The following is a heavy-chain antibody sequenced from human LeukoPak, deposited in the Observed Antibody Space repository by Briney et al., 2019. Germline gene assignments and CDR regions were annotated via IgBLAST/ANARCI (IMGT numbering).Heavy chain of an antibody. CDR3: ARDFWAHWYSDL. D-gene: IGHD3-3*01. CDR2: ISGSGDST. CDR1: GFTFSDYA. Sequence: PGGSLRLSCAASGFTFSDYAMSWVRQAPGKGLEWVSDISGSGDSTNYADSVKGRFTISRDNSKNTLYLQMNSLRAEDTAVYYCARDFWAHWYSDLWGRGTLVTVSS. J-gene: IGHJ2*01. V-gene: IGHV3-23*01.